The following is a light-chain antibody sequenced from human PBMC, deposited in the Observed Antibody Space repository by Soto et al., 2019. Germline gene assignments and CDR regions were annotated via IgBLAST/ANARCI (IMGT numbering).Light chain of an antibody. V-gene: IGKV3-20*01. Sequence: EIVLTQSPGTLSLSPGERATLSCRASQSVSSTYLAWYQQKPGQAPSLLIYGASRRATGIPDRFSDSGYGTDFTHTISRLEPEDFAVYYCQQYERSPTTFGGGSKVENK. CDR2: GAS. CDR1: QSVSSTY. J-gene: IGKJ4*01. CDR3: QQYERSPTT.